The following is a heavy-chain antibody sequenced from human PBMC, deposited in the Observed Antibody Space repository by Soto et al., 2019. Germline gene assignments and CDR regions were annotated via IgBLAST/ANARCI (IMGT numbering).Heavy chain of an antibody. CDR3: ARVQEVYSSSWEFDY. J-gene: IGHJ4*02. CDR2: ISAYNGNT. Sequence: QVQLVQSGAEVKKPGASVKVSCKASGYTFTSYGISWVRQAPGQGLEWMGWISAYNGNTNYAQKLQGRVTMTTDTSTCTAYMELGSLRSDDTAVYYCARVQEVYSSSWEFDYWGQGTLVTVSS. V-gene: IGHV1-18*01. D-gene: IGHD6-13*01. CDR1: GYTFTSYG.